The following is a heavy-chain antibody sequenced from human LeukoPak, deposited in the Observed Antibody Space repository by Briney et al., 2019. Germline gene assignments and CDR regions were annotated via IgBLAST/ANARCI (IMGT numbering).Heavy chain of an antibody. V-gene: IGHV3-33*01. J-gene: IGHJ4*02. Sequence: GGSLRLSCAASGFTLSSFGMHWVRQAPGKGLEWVAVIWYDGSNKYYADSVKGRFTISRDNSKNTLYLQMNRLRAEDTAVYYCARELPPVVTYYFDYWGQGTLVTVSS. D-gene: IGHD3-22*01. CDR3: ARELPPVVTYYFDY. CDR2: IWYDGSNK. CDR1: GFTLSSFG.